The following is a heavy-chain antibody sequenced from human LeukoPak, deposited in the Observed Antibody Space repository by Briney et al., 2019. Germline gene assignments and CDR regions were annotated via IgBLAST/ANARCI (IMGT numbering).Heavy chain of an antibody. J-gene: IGHJ4*02. D-gene: IGHD4-23*01. Sequence: GASVKVSCKASGYTLTGYGISWVRQAPGQGLEWMGWISGYNGNTNYAQKLQGRVTMTTDISTTTAYMEPRSLRSDDTAVYYCARDFGGDSGVLDYWGQGTLVTVSS. CDR3: ARDFGGDSGVLDY. CDR2: ISGYNGNT. CDR1: GYTLTGYG. V-gene: IGHV1-18*01.